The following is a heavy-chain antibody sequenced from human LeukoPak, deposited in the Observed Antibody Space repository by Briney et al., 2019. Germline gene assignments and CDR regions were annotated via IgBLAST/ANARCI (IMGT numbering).Heavy chain of an antibody. V-gene: IGHV3-23*01. J-gene: IGHJ4*02. D-gene: IGHD4-11*01. CDR3: AKDRSVTISYYFDY. Sequence: GGSLRLSCAASGFTFSSYAMSWVRQAPGKGLEWVSGISGSGGTTYYADSVKGRFTISRDNFKNTLYLQMSSLRAEDTAEHYCAKDRSVTISYYFDYWGQGTLVTVSS. CDR2: ISGSGGTT. CDR1: GFTFSSYA.